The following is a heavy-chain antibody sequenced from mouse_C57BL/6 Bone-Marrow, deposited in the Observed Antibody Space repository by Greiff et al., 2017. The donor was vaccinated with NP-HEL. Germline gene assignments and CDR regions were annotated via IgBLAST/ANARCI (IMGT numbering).Heavy chain of an antibody. Sequence: DVHLVESGGGLVKPGGSLKLSCAASGFTFSSYAMSWVRQTPEKRLEWVATISDGGSYTYYPDNVKGRFTISRDNAKNNLYLQMSHLKSEDTAMYYCARDIVTTHWYFDVWGTGTTVTVSS. V-gene: IGHV5-4*01. CDR2: ISDGGSYT. J-gene: IGHJ1*03. CDR1: GFTFSSYA. D-gene: IGHD2-5*01. CDR3: ARDIVTTHWYFDV.